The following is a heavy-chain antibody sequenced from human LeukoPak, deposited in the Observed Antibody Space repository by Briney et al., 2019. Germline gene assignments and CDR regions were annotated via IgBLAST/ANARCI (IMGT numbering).Heavy chain of an antibody. D-gene: IGHD2-15*01. CDR1: RFTFSTYA. V-gene: IGHV3-23*01. Sequence: GGSLRLSCAASRFTFSTYAMSWVRQAAGKGLEWVSSISGSGGSTYHADSVKGRFTISRDNSKNTLYLQMNSLRAEDTAVYYCAKDRPDGYCSGGSCLAGDYWGQGTLVTVSS. J-gene: IGHJ4*02. CDR2: ISGSGGST. CDR3: AKDRPDGYCSGGSCLAGDY.